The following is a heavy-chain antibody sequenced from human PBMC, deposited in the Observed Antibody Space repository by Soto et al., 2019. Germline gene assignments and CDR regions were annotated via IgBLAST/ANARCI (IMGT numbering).Heavy chain of an antibody. J-gene: IGHJ4*02. CDR3: AREGSGDAAGPGYFDY. D-gene: IGHD6-25*01. CDR2: IIPIFGTA. CDR1: GGTLSSYA. V-gene: IGHV1-69*13. Sequence: SVKVSCKASGGTLSSYAISWVRQAPGQGLEWMGGIIPIFGTANYAQKFQGRVTITADESTSTAYMELSSLRSEDTAVYYCAREGSGDAAGPGYFDYWGQGTLVTVSS.